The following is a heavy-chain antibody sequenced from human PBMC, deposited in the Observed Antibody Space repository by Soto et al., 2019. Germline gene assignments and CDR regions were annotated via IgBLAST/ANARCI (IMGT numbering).Heavy chain of an antibody. Sequence: SETLSLTCSVSGVSVTSYHWSWIRQFPGKGLEWIAYTSHTGNTNYNPSLKSRVTMSVDTSKNQFSLKLSSVTAADTAVYYCARRTETPNRFDPWGQGTLVTVSS. D-gene: IGHD1-1*01. J-gene: IGHJ5*02. V-gene: IGHV4-59*02. CDR1: GVSVTSYH. CDR2: TSHTGNT. CDR3: ARRTETPNRFDP.